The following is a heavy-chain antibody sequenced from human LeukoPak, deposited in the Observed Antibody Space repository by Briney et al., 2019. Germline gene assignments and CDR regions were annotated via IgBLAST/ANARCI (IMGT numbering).Heavy chain of an antibody. CDR1: GYSISSGYY. J-gene: IGHJ4*02. CDR2: IYRSGIT. CDR3: ATLLSSSYYFDY. D-gene: IGHD3-10*02. V-gene: IGHV4-38-2*02. Sequence: KPSETLSLTCIVSGYSISSGYYWGWIRQPPGKGLEWIGNIYRSGITYYNLYNPSLKSRVIISVDTSKNHFSLKLSSVTTADTAVYFCATLLSSSYYFDYWGQGTLVTVSS.